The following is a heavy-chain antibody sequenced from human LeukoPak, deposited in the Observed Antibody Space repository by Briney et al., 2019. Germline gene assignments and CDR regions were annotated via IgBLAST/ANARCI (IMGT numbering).Heavy chain of an antibody. CDR1: GGSISSYY. Sequence: ETLSLTCTVSGGSISSYYWSRIRQPPGKGLEWIGHIYYSGSTNYKPSLKSRVTISVDTSKNQFSLKLTSVTAADTAVYYCARETSQKGAHYMDVWGKGTTVTISS. J-gene: IGHJ6*03. V-gene: IGHV4-59*01. CDR3: ARETSQKGAHYMDV. CDR2: IYYSGST. D-gene: IGHD3-16*01.